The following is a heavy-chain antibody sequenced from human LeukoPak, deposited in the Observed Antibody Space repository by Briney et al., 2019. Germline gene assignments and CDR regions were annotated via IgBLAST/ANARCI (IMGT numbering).Heavy chain of an antibody. V-gene: IGHV3-48*04. CDR3: AREGHYYDSSGSFGDY. CDR2: ISSSSTI. D-gene: IGHD3-22*01. Sequence: PGGSLRLSCAASGFTFGSYSMNWVRQAPGKGLEWVSYISSSSTIHYADSVKGRFTVSRDNAKNSLSLQMNSLRAEDTAVYYCAREGHYYDSSGSFGDYWGQGTLVTVSS. J-gene: IGHJ4*02. CDR1: GFTFGSYS.